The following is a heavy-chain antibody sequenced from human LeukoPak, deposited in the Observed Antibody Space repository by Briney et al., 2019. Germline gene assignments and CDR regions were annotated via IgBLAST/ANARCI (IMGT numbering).Heavy chain of an antibody. V-gene: IGHV3-23*01. D-gene: IGHD1-1*01. CDR1: GFTFSSYG. CDR2: ISGSGGST. CDR3: ARGQGTPDAFDI. Sequence: GGSLRLSCAASGFTFSSYGMHWVRQAPGKGLEWVSAISGSGGSTYYADSVKGRFTISRDNSKNTLYLQMNSLRAEDTAVYYCARGQGTPDAFDIWGQGTMVTVSS. J-gene: IGHJ3*02.